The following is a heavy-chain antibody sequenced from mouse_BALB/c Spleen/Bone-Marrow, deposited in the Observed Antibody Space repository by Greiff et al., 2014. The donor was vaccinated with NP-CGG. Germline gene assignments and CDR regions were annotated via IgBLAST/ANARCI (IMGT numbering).Heavy chain of an antibody. CDR2: ILPGSGTT. CDR1: GYTFSTYW. D-gene: IGHD2-4*01. V-gene: IGHV1-9*01. Sequence: QVQLQQPGAELMKPRASVKISCKATGYTFSTYWIEWVKQRPGHGLEWIGEILPGSGTTNYNEKFKGKATFTADTSSNTAYMQLSSLTSEDSAVYYCARLITTGGFAYWGQGTLVTVSA. CDR3: ARLITTGGFAY. J-gene: IGHJ3*01.